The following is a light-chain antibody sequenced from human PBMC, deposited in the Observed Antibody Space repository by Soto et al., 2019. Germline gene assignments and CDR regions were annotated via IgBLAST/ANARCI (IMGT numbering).Light chain of an antibody. CDR3: HQRQSWPRT. J-gene: IGKJ1*01. Sequence: EIVMTQSSATLSVSPGDRFTLSCRASQYINTRLAWYQHRPGQAPRLLIYQTSIRAAGIPARFSASGSGTDFTLTISDVQPEDFALYYCHQRQSWPRTFGQGTKVDIK. CDR1: QYINTR. CDR2: QTS. V-gene: IGKV3-11*01.